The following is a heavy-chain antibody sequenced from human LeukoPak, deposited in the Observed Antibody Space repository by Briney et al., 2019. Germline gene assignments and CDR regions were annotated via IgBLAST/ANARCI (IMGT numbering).Heavy chain of an antibody. CDR1: GYTFTGYY. CDR3: ARDGRNWFDP. CDR2: INPNSGGT. V-gene: IGHV1-2*02. Sequence: GGSLRLSCAASGYTFTGYYMHWVRQAPGQGLEWMGWINPNSGGTNYAQKFQGRVTMTRDTSISTAYMELSRLRSDDTAVYYCARDGRNWFDPWGQGTLVTVSS. J-gene: IGHJ5*02.